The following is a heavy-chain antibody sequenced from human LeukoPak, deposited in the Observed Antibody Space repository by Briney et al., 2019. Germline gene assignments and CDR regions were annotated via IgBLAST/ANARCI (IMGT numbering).Heavy chain of an antibody. CDR3: ASGDTPLKQWPNDY. D-gene: IGHD6-19*01. Sequence: GGSLRLSCAASGFTFSSYAMHWVRQAPGKGLEWVAVISYDGSNKNYADSVKGRFTISRDNSKNTLYLQMNSLRVEDTAVYYCASGDTPLKQWPNDYWGQGTLVTVSS. J-gene: IGHJ4*02. CDR2: ISYDGSNK. V-gene: IGHV3-30*04. CDR1: GFTFSSYA.